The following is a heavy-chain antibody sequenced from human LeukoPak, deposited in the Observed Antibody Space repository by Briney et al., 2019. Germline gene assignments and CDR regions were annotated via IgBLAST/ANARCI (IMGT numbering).Heavy chain of an antibody. V-gene: IGHV3-7*01. CDR2: IKQDGSEK. CDR1: GFTFSSYW. J-gene: IGHJ3*02. CDR3: ARGGQYYDFWSGYLGAAFDI. Sequence: GGSLRLSCAASGFTFSSYWMGWVRQAPGKGLEWVANIKQDGSEKYYVDSVKGRFTISRDNAKNSLYLQMNSLRAEDTAVYYCARGGQYYDFWSGYLGAAFDIWGQGTMVTVSS. D-gene: IGHD3-3*01.